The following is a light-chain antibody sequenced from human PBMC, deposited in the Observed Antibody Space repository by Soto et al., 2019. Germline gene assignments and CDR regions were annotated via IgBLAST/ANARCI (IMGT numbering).Light chain of an antibody. CDR2: GAS. V-gene: IGKV3-15*01. CDR3: QQYNNWPRT. CDR1: QSVSSN. J-gene: IGKJ2*01. Sequence: EIVMTQSPATLSVSPGERATVSCRASQSVSSNLAWYQQKPGQAPRLLIYGASTRATGIPARFSGSGSGTAFTLTIGSLQSEDFAVYCCQQYNNWPRTFGQGTKLEIK.